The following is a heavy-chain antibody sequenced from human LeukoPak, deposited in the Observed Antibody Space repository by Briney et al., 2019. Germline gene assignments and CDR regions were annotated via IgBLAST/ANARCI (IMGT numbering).Heavy chain of an antibody. CDR1: GYTFTSYG. CDR3: AREGRIAARPYYYYGMDV. V-gene: IGHV1-18*01. D-gene: IGHD6-6*01. CDR2: ISAYNGNT. Sequence: GASVKVSCKASGYTFTSYGISWVRQAPGQGLEWMGLISAYNGNTNYAQKLQGRVTMTTDTSTSTAYMELRSLRSDDTAVYYCAREGRIAARPYYYYGMDVWGQGTTVTVSS. J-gene: IGHJ6*02.